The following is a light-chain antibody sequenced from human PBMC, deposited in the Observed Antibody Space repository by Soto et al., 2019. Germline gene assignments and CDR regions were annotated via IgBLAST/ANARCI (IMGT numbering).Light chain of an antibody. Sequence: DIQMTQSPSTLSASVGDRVTITCRASQTISTWLAGYQQKPGKAPKLLIYAASTLQSGVPSRFSGSGSGTDFTLTISSLQPEDFATYYCQQLNSYPITFGQGTRLEIK. J-gene: IGKJ5*01. CDR1: QTISTW. CDR3: QQLNSYPIT. CDR2: AAS. V-gene: IGKV1-5*01.